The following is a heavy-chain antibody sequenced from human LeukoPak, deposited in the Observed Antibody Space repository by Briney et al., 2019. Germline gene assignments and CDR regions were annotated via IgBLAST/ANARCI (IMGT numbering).Heavy chain of an antibody. CDR2: ISAYNGNT. J-gene: IGHJ4*02. D-gene: IGHD6-6*01. Sequence: ASVKVSCKASGYTFTSYGISWVRQAPGQGLEWMGWISAYNGNTSYAQKLQGRVTMTTDTSTSTAYMELRSLRSDDTAVYYCARDKSRSSWSTSPVDYWGQGTLVTVSS. V-gene: IGHV1-18*04. CDR3: ARDKSRSSWSTSPVDY. CDR1: GYTFTSYG.